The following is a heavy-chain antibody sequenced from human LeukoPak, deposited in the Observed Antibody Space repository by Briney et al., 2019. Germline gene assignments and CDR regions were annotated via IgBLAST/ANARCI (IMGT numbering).Heavy chain of an antibody. V-gene: IGHV1-69*04. D-gene: IGHD6-19*01. J-gene: IGHJ3*02. CDR2: IIPILGIA. CDR3: AREYSSGWYKGFAFDI. CDR1: GGTFSSYA. Sequence: ASVKVSCKASGGTFSSYAISWVRQAPGQGLEWMGRIIPILGIANYAQKFQGRVTITADKSTSTAYMELSSLRSEDTAVYYCAREYSSGWYKGFAFDIWGQGTMVTVSS.